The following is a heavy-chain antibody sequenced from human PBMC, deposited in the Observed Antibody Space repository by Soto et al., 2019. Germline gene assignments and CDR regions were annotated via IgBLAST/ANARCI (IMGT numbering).Heavy chain of an antibody. V-gene: IGHV1-69*06. Sequence: SVKVSCKASGGTFSSYAISWVRQAPGQGLEWMGGIIPIFGTANYAQKFQGRVTITADKSTSTAYMELSSLRSEDTAVYYCARDFIVVVTAPSDYYYYGMDVWGQGTTVTVYS. CDR3: ARDFIVVVTAPSDYYYYGMDV. D-gene: IGHD2-21*02. CDR1: GGTFSSYA. CDR2: IIPIFGTA. J-gene: IGHJ6*02.